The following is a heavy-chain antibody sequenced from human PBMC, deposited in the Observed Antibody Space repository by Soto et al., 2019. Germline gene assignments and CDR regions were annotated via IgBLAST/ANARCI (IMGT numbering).Heavy chain of an antibody. CDR3: ATAEVDY. J-gene: IGHJ4*02. V-gene: IGHV3-74*01. CDR2: MNSDGSTT. Sequence: SLRLSCAASGFTFGNYWMHWVRQAPGKGLEWVSRMNSDGSTTNYADSVKGRFTVSRDSARNTLHLQMNSLRAEDTAVYYCATAEVDYWGPGALVTVSS. CDR1: GFTFGNYW.